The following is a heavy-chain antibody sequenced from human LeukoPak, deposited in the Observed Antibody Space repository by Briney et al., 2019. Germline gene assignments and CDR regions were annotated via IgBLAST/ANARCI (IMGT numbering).Heavy chain of an antibody. D-gene: IGHD1-14*01. Sequence: SETLSLTCTVSGCSISTYYWSWIRQPPGKGLEWLGYVFYNGATNFNPSLQSRLTMSVDTSTNQLSLNLRSVNAADTAVYFCARGGPGSGRYLYTDVWGRGTTVTVSS. J-gene: IGHJ6*03. CDR2: VFYNGAT. CDR1: GCSISTYY. V-gene: IGHV4-59*01. CDR3: ARGGPGSGRYLYTDV.